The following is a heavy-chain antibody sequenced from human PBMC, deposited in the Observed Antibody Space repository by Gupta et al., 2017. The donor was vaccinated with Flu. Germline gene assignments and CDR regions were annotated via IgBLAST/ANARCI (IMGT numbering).Heavy chain of an antibody. CDR3: ARGVGSSSLFYYFDY. V-gene: IGHV3-9*01. Sequence: EVQLVESGGGLVQPGRSLRLSCAASGFTFDDHAMHWVRQPPGKGLEWVSGISWNSGRLAYADSVRGRLTISRDNAKNSLSLQMNSLRPEDTAFYYCARGVGSSSLFYYFDYWGQGTLVTVSS. J-gene: IGHJ4*02. CDR2: ISWNSGRL. CDR1: GFTFDDHA. D-gene: IGHD6-6*01.